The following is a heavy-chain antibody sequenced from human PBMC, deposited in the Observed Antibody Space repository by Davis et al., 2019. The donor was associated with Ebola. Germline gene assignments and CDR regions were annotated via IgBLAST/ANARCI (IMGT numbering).Heavy chain of an antibody. CDR1: GYTFTGYY. J-gene: IGHJ4*02. CDR2: INPNSGGT. CDR3: ARGSTIFGVVIDPPDY. V-gene: IGHV1-2*02. Sequence: ASVKVSCKASGYTFTGYYMHWVRQAPGQGLEWMGWINPNSGGTNYAQKFQGRVTMTRDTSISTAYMELSRLRSDDTAVYYCARGSTIFGVVIDPPDYWGQGTLVTVSS. D-gene: IGHD3-3*01.